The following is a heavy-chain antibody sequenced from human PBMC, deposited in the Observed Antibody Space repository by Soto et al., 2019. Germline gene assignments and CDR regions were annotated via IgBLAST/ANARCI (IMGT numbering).Heavy chain of an antibody. V-gene: IGHV3-30-3*01. J-gene: IGHJ6*02. Sequence: QVQLVESGGGVVQPGRSLRLSCAASGFTFSYHALNWVRQAPGKGLEWVAVISYDGDNKYIAEAVKGRLTISRDNPKKTVSLQMNSLRTEDTAMYFCARGTTTSAFSVMDVWGQGTTVTVSS. CDR1: GFTFSYHA. CDR3: ARGTTTSAFSVMDV. D-gene: IGHD1-1*01. CDR2: ISYDGDNK.